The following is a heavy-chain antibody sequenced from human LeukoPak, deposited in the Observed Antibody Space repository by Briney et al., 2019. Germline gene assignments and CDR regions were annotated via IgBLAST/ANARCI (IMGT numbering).Heavy chain of an antibody. Sequence: SETLSLTCTVSGGSISSGDYYWSWIRQPPGKGLEWIGYIYYSGSTYYNPSLKSRVTISVDTSKNQFSLKLSSVTAADTAVYYCAREAPITIIGVVPSFDPWGQGTLVTVSS. CDR3: AREAPITIIGVVPSFDP. CDR1: GGSISSGDYY. CDR2: IYYSGST. J-gene: IGHJ5*02. V-gene: IGHV4-30-4*08. D-gene: IGHD3-3*01.